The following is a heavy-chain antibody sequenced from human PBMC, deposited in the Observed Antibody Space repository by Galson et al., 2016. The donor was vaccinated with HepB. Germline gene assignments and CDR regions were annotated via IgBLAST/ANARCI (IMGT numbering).Heavy chain of an antibody. V-gene: IGHV3-23*01. Sequence: SLRLSCAASGFNLRSYALSWVRQTPGKGLEWVSGISGNGANTFYADSVKGRFTISRDNSRNTLYLQLNNLGNEDTALYYCAKGARRRDSGTPMDYWGQGTLVTVSS. J-gene: IGHJ4*02. CDR1: GFNLRSYA. CDR3: AKGARRRDSGTPMDY. D-gene: IGHD3-10*01. CDR2: ISGNGANT.